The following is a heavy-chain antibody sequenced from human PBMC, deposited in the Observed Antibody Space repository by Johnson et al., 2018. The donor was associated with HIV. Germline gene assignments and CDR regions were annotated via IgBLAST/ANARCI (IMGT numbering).Heavy chain of an antibody. CDR3: ARGWLFLDAFDI. D-gene: IGHD3-9*01. J-gene: IGHJ3*02. Sequence: QVQLVESGGGVVQPGRSLRLSGAASAFTFSDYYMSWIRQAPGKGLEWVSYISSSGSTIYYADSVKGRFTISRDNAKNSLYLQVNSLRAENTAVYYCARGWLFLDAFDIWGQGTMVTVSS. V-gene: IGHV3-11*04. CDR2: ISSSGSTI. CDR1: AFTFSDYY.